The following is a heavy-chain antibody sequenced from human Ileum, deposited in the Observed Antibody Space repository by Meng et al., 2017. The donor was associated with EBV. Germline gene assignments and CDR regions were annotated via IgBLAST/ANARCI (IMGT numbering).Heavy chain of an antibody. CDR3: ARESYSDSSGYYSLDY. Sequence: QVPLRESGPGPVKPSGTLSLTCAVSGGSISSSNWWSWVRQAPGKGLEWIGEIHHTESTNYNPSLKSRVTISVDKSKNQFSLKLSSVTAADTAVYYCARESYSDSSGYYSLDYWGQGSLVTVSS. CDR2: IHHTEST. D-gene: IGHD3-22*01. CDR1: GGSISSSNW. J-gene: IGHJ4*02. V-gene: IGHV4-4*02.